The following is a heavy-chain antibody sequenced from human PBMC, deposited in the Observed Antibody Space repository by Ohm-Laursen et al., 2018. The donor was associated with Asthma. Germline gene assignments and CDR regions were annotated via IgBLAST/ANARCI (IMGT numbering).Heavy chain of an antibody. V-gene: IGHV3-30-3*01. CDR1: GFSFSAYA. D-gene: IGHD3-3*01. Sequence: SLRLSCTASGFSFSAYAMHWVRQAPGKGLEWVAVGGSYYDGGLKYYADSVNGRFTVSRDDSKNTLYLQMNSLRPDDTAVYYCARDVMEWYLPAFDFWGQGTLVTVSS. J-gene: IGHJ4*02. CDR3: ARDVMEWYLPAFDF. CDR2: GGSYYDGGLK.